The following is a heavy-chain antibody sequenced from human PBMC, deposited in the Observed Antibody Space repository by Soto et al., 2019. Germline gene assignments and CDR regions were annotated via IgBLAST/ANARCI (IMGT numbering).Heavy chain of an antibody. CDR1: GFTFDDYA. D-gene: IGHD6-6*01. Sequence: LSLTCAASGFTFDDYAMHWVRQAPGKGLEWVSGISWNSGSIGYADSVKGRFTISRDNAKNSLYLQMNSLRAEDTALYYCAKAPRHKSAFDIWGQGTMVTVSS. J-gene: IGHJ3*02. V-gene: IGHV3-9*01. CDR3: AKAPRHKSAFDI. CDR2: ISWNSGSI.